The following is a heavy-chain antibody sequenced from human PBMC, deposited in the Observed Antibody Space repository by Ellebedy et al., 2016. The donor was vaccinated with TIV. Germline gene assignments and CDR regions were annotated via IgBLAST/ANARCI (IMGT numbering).Heavy chain of an antibody. CDR1: GFTVSNSY. CDR2: IYIGGST. V-gene: IGHV3-66*04. Sequence: GESLKISCAASGFTVSNSYMSWVRQAPGKGLEWVSIIYIGGSTFYADSVKGRFTICRDNSDNTLYLQLNSLGAEDTAVYYCVKPLPDARGAFNYWGQGTLVTVSS. D-gene: IGHD3-10*01. J-gene: IGHJ4*02. CDR3: VKPLPDARGAFNY.